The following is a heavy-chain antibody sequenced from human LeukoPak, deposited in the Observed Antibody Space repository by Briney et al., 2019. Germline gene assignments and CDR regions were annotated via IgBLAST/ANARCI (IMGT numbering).Heavy chain of an antibody. Sequence: GGSLRLSCAASGFTFNSYWMSWVRQAPGKGLEWVANIKEDGSEKYYVDSVKGRFTISRDNAKNSMYLQMNSLRAEDTAVYYCAREIGSAARGRWGQGTLVSVSS. D-gene: IGHD6-13*01. CDR3: AREIGSAARGR. CDR2: IKEDGSEK. CDR1: GFTFNSYW. J-gene: IGHJ4*02. V-gene: IGHV3-7*05.